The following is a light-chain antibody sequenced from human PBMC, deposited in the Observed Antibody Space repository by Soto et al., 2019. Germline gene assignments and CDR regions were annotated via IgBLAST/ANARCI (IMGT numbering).Light chain of an antibody. CDR1: SSDVGSYNL. CDR2: EGS. V-gene: IGLV2-23*01. Sequence: QSVLTQPASVSGSPGQSITVSCTGTSSDVGSYNLVSWYQHHPGKAPKLMIYEGSKRPSGVSNRFSGSKSGNTASLTISGLQAEDEADYYCCSYADTYTWVFGGGTQLTVL. J-gene: IGLJ3*02. CDR3: CSYADTYTWV.